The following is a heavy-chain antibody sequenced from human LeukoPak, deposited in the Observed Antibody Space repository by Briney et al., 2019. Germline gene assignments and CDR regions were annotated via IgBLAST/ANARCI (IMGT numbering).Heavy chain of an antibody. D-gene: IGHD1-26*01. CDR3: ARAKYNGNSDWFDP. J-gene: IGHJ5*02. Sequence: TGGSLRLSCAASGFTFSSYEMNWVRQAPGKGLEWVSYISSSGSTIYYADSVKGRFTISRDNAKNSLYLQMNSLRDEDTAVYYCARAKYNGNSDWFDPWGQGTLVTVSS. V-gene: IGHV3-48*03. CDR2: ISSSGSTI. CDR1: GFTFSSYE.